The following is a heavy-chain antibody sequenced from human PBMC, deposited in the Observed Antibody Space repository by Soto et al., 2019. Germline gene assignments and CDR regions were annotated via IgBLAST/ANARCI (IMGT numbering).Heavy chain of an antibody. J-gene: IGHJ4*02. CDR2: IYHSGST. CDR1: GCSISSSNW. V-gene: IGHV4-4*02. CDR3: ARWMGDRQWLAGFDY. Sequence: QVQLQESGPGLVKPSGTLSLTCAVSGCSISSSNWWRWVRQPPGKGLEWIGDIYHSGSTNYNPSLKSRVTISVDKSRNQCSLKLSSVTAADTAVYYCARWMGDRQWLAGFDYWGQGTLVTVSS. D-gene: IGHD6-19*01.